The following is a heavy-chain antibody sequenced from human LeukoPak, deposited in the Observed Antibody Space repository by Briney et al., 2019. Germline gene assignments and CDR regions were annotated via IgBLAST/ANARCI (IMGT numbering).Heavy chain of an antibody. CDR2: IIPIFGTA. CDR3: GRVKSSTSCYFDY. J-gene: IGHJ4*02. Sequence: SVKVSCKASGGTFSSYAISWVRQAPGQGLELMGGIIPIFGTANYAQKFQGRVTITADESTSTAYMELSSLRSEDTAVYYCGRVKSSTSCYFDYWGQGTRVTVSS. CDR1: GGTFSSYA. V-gene: IGHV1-69*01. D-gene: IGHD2-2*01.